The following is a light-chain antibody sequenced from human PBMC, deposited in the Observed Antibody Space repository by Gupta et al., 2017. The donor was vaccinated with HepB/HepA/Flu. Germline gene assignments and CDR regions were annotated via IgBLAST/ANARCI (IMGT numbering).Light chain of an antibody. CDR1: QGISNY. CDR2: AAS. J-gene: IGKJ5*01. V-gene: IGKV1-27*01. Sequence: DIQMTQSPSSLSASVGDRVTITCRASQGISNYLAWYQQKPGKVPKLLIYAASTLQSGVPSRFSGSGSGTDFTLTISSLQPEDVANYYCQKYNSARRFGQGTRLEIK. CDR3: QKYNSARR.